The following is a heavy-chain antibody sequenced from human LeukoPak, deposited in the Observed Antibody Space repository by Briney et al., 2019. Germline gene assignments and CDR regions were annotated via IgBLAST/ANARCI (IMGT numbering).Heavy chain of an antibody. V-gene: IGHV4-4*02. J-gene: IGHJ6*03. D-gene: IGHD5-18*01. CDR2: IYHSGGT. CDR3: ARTTEGGYTYDYFYYYYMDV. Sequence: KTSETLSLTCAVSGGSISSDNWWGWVRQTPGKGLEWIGEIYHSGGTNYNPSLKSRVTISVEKTKNQFSLKLSSVTAADTAVYYCARTTEGGYTYDYFYYYYMDVWGKGTTVTISS. CDR1: GGSISSDNW.